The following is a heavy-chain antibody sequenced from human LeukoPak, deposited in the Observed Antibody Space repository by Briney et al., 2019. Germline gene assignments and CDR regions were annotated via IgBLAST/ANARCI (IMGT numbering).Heavy chain of an antibody. CDR1: GFIFSTYS. Sequence: GGSLRLSCAASGFIFSTYSMNWARQAPGRGLEWVSSISSSRSFIYYADSVQGRFTISRDNAKNSLYLQMNSLRAEDTAVYYCARVTGGFYSHFDYWGQGTLVTVSS. CDR3: ARVTGGFYSHFDY. J-gene: IGHJ4*02. CDR2: ISSSRSFI. D-gene: IGHD3-22*01. V-gene: IGHV3-21*01.